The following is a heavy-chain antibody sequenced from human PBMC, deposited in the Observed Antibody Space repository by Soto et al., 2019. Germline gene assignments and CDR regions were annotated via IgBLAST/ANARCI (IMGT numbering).Heavy chain of an antibody. Sequence: GGSLRLSCAASGFTFSSYAMSWVRQAPGKGLEWVSLINTGNSSFYADSVKGRFTISRDSSKNTLYLQMNSLRVEDTVVYYCVRVVAAAGTWGQGALVTVSS. D-gene: IGHD6-13*01. CDR2: INTGNSS. J-gene: IGHJ5*02. CDR3: VRVVAAAGT. CDR1: GFTFSSYA. V-gene: IGHV3-53*01.